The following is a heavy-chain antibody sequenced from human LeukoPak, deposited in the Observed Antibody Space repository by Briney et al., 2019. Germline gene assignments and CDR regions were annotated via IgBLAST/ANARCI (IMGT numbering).Heavy chain of an antibody. V-gene: IGHV3-7*04. Sequence: PGGSLRLSCAASGFSLSAYWMTWVRQAPGKGLEWVANINRDGSQKNHVDSVKGRFTVSRDNSKNTLYLQMGSLRGEDMAVYFCAGGDSSTWLGQDIEYWGQGTLVTVSS. CDR1: GFSLSAYW. CDR3: AGGDSSTWLGQDIEY. CDR2: INRDGSQK. D-gene: IGHD6-13*01. J-gene: IGHJ4*02.